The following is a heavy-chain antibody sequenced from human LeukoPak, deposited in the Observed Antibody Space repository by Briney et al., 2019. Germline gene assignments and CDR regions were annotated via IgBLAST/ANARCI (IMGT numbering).Heavy chain of an antibody. CDR2: ISYDGSNK. CDR1: GFTFSSYG. D-gene: IGHD6-13*01. J-gene: IGHJ4*02. CDR3: AKDTGGSQQLIKQRPQKSIDH. V-gene: IGHV3-30*18. Sequence: GRSLRLSCAASGFTFSSYGMHWVRQAPGKGLEWVAVISYDGSNKYYADSVKGRFTISRDNSKNTLYLQMNSLRAEDTAVYYCAKDTGGSQQLIKQRPQKSIDHWGQGTLVTVSS.